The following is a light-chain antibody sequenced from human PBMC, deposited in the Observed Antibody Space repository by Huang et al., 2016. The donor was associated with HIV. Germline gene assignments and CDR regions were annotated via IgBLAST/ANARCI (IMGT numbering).Light chain of an antibody. V-gene: IGKV1-39*01. CDR1: QSINNY. Sequence: DIQMTQSPSSLSASVGDRVTITCRASQSINNYLNWYQQKQGKAPKLLIFAASSLQSGGPSRFSVSGSVIDFTLTISSLQPDDFATYHCQQSHSAPYTFGQGTKLEIK. CDR3: QQSHSAPYT. J-gene: IGKJ2*01. CDR2: AAS.